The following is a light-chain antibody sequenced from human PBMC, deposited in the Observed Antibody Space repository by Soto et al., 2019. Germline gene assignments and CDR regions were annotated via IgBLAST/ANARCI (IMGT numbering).Light chain of an antibody. Sequence: DLVMTQSPLSLPVTPGEPASISCRSSQSLLHSNGYNYLDWYLQKPGQSPQLLIYLGSNRASGVTDRFSGSGSGTDFTLKISRVEAEDVGVYYCMQALQTPYTFGQGTKLEIK. CDR1: QSLLHSNGYNY. V-gene: IGKV2-28*01. J-gene: IGKJ2*01. CDR2: LGS. CDR3: MQALQTPYT.